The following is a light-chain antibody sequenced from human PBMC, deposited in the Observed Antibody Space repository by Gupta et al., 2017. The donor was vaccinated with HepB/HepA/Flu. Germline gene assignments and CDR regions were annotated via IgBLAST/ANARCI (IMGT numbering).Light chain of an antibody. CDR2: GAS. CDR3: QQYGTSPSIT. J-gene: IGKJ5*01. Sequence: PGERATLSCRASQSVSNNYLAWYQQEPGQPPRLLIYGASGRATGVPDRFTGSGSGTDFTLTIDRLQPGDFAVYFCQQYGTSPSITFGQGTRLEIK. V-gene: IGKV3-20*01. CDR1: QSVSNNY.